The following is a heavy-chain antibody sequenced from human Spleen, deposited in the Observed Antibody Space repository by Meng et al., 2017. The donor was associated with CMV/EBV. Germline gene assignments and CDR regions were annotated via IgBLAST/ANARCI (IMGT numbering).Heavy chain of an antibody. CDR3: ARGGYNYAY. V-gene: IGHV3-7*01. D-gene: IGHD5-18*01. Sequence: GESLKISCATSGFTFSNFWMTWVRQAPGKGLEWVANIKQDGSEKYYVDSVKGRFTISRDNAKNSLYLQMDSLRADDTAVYYCARGGYNYAYWGQGTLVTVSS. J-gene: IGHJ4*02. CDR1: GFTFSNFW. CDR2: IKQDGSEK.